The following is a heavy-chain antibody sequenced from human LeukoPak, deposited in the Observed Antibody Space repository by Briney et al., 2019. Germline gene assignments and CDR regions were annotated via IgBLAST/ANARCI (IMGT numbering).Heavy chain of an antibody. J-gene: IGHJ6*02. CDR3: ARRSGEYYYYYYGMDV. V-gene: IGHV4-39*01. D-gene: IGHD3-3*01. CDR2: IYYSGST. CDR1: GGSISSGGYY. Sequence: PSETLSLTCTVSGGSISSGGYYWGWIRQPPGKGLEWIGSIYYSGSTYYNPSLKSRVTISVDTSKNQFSLKLSSVTAADTAAYYCARRSGEYYYYYYGMDVWGQGTTVTVSS.